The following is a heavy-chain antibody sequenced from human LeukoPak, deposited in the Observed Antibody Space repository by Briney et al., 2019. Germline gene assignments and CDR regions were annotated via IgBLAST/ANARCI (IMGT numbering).Heavy chain of an antibody. CDR2: IYYSGST. CDR3: ARQVPYSSSSVSAFDY. CDR1: GGSISSGGYY. D-gene: IGHD6-6*01. Sequence: PSQTLSLTCTVSGGSISSGGYYWGWIRQPPGKGLEWIGSIYYSGSTYYNPSLKSRVTISVDTSKNQFSLKLSSVTAADTAVYYCARQVPYSSSSVSAFDYWGQGTLVTVSS. V-gene: IGHV4-39*01. J-gene: IGHJ4*02.